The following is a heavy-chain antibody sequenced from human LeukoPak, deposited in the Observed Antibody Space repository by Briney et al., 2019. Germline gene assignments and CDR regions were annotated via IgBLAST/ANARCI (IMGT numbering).Heavy chain of an antibody. CDR1: GYTFTSYG. D-gene: IGHD3-9*01. Sequence: SVKVSCKASGYTFTSYGISWVRQAPGQGLEWMGGIIPIFGTANYAQKFQGRVTITADESTSTAYMELSSLRSEDTAVYYCASALLRYFDWLSPSRDYYYYMDVWGKGTTVTISS. CDR3: ASALLRYFDWLSPSRDYYYYMDV. J-gene: IGHJ6*03. CDR2: IIPIFGTA. V-gene: IGHV1-69*13.